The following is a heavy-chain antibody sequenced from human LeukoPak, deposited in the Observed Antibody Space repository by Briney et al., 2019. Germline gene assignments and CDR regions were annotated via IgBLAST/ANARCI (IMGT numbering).Heavy chain of an antibody. V-gene: IGHV3-21*01. J-gene: IGHJ6*03. CDR3: AGGPPDYYYMDV. Sequence: GGSLRLSCAASGFTFSSYSMNWVRQAPGKGLEWVSSISSSSSYIYYADSVKGRFTISRDNAKNSLYLQMNSLRAEDTAVYYCAGGPPDYYYMDVWGKGTTVTVSS. D-gene: IGHD1-14*01. CDR1: GFTFSSYS. CDR2: ISSSSSYI.